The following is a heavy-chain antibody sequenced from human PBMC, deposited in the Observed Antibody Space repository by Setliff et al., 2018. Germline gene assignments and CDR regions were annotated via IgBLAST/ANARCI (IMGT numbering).Heavy chain of an antibody. J-gene: IGHJ4*02. CDR2: ISGSGTTT. V-gene: IGHV3-48*01. D-gene: IGHD2-15*01. CDR1: GFTLSDYN. CDR3: VRDEVNCSGSKCYSGFDS. Sequence: GGSLRLSCAASGFTLSDYNMNWVRQAPGKGLEWVSFISGSGTTTHYADSVRGRFTISRDNARNSLYLQMSNLRAEDTAVYYCVRDEVNCSGSKCYSGFDSWGQGSLVTVSS.